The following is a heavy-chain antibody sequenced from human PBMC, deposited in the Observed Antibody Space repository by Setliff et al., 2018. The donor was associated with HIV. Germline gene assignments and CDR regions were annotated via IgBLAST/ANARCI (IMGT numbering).Heavy chain of an antibody. J-gene: IGHJ4*02. V-gene: IGHV4-39*07. CDR2: IYHSGST. CDR1: GGSIISGSYY. CDR3: ARAVSHVDY. Sequence: SETLSLTCSVSGGSIISGSYYWGWIRQPPGKGLEWIGSIYHSGSTYYNPSLKSRVTISVDTSKNQFSLKLSSVTAADTAVYYCARAVSHVDYWGQGTLVTVSS.